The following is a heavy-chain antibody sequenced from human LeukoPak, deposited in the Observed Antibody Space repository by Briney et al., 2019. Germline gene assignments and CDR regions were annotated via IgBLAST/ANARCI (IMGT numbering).Heavy chain of an antibody. CDR3: ARDLRFLEWLYPAYYMDV. Sequence: PGGSLRLSCAASGFTFSSYSMNWVRQAPGKGLEWVSSISSSSSYIYYADSVKGRFTISRDNAKNSLYLQMNSLRAEDTAVYYCARDLRFLEWLYPAYYMDVWGKGTTVTVSS. V-gene: IGHV3-21*01. CDR2: ISSSSSYI. J-gene: IGHJ6*03. D-gene: IGHD3-3*01. CDR1: GFTFSSYS.